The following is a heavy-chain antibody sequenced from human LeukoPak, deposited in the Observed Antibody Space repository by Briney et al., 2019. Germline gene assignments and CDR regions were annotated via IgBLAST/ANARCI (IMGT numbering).Heavy chain of an antibody. D-gene: IGHD3-10*01. CDR2: IYPSGNT. CDR3: ARDTIIMNRGGGYYYYMDV. Sequence: PSETLSLTCTVSGGSISSSSYYWTWIRQPAEKGLEWIGRIYPSGNTNYNPSLKSRVFMSVDTSKNQFSLELNSVTAADTAVYYCARDTIIMNRGGGYYYYMDVWGRGTTVTISS. CDR1: GGSISSSSYY. V-gene: IGHV4-61*02. J-gene: IGHJ6*03.